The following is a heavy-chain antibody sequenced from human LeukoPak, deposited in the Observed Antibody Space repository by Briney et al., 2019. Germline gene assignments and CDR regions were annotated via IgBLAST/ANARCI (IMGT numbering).Heavy chain of an antibody. D-gene: IGHD3-22*01. V-gene: IGHV5-51*01. J-gene: IGHJ4*02. Sequence: GESLMISFKGSGCRFTNYWIGWVRQMPGKGLEWMGIIYPSDADTRYSPSFQGQVTISADKSISTAYLQWSSQKASDTAMYYCARHYYVTYDSSGYYYGYWGQGTLVSVSS. CDR1: GCRFTNYW. CDR3: ARHYYVTYDSSGYYYGY. CDR2: IYPSDADT.